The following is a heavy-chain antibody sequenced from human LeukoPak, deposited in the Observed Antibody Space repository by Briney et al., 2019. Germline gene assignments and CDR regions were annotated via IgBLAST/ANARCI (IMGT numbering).Heavy chain of an antibody. V-gene: IGHV3-30*18. CDR3: AKDRKEGPADYYLDY. CDR1: RFTFSRYG. CDR2: ISIDGRDK. Sequence: PGRSLRLFCAASRFTFSRYGMHWVRQAPGKGQASVAVISIDGRDKKSVASVKGRFTISRDNSKKTLYLQMNSLSTEDTAVYYCAKDRKEGPADYYLDYWGQGNLVTVSS. J-gene: IGHJ4*02.